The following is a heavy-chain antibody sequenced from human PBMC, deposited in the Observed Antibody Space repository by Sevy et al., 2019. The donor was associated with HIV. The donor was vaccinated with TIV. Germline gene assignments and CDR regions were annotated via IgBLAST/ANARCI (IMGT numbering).Heavy chain of an antibody. D-gene: IGHD1-26*01. J-gene: IGHJ4*02. CDR1: GFTFSSYG. V-gene: IGHV3-30*18. Sequence: GGSLRLSCAASGFTFSSYGMHWVHQAPGQGLEWVAVISYDGSNKCYADSVKGRFTISRDNSKNTLYLQMNSLRAEDTAVYYCAKSKWELPNYYFDYWGQGTLVTVSS. CDR2: ISYDGSNK. CDR3: AKSKWELPNYYFDY.